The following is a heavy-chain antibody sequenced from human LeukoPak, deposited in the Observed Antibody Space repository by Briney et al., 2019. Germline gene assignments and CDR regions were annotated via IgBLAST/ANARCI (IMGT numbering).Heavy chain of an antibody. Sequence: GGSLRLSCAASGFIFTDYWMNWVRQAPGKGLEWVSSISSNSDYIYYADSVKGRFTISRDNAKNSLYLQMNSLRAEDTAVYYCARGLCGGDCYDYWGQGTLVTVSS. CDR2: ISSNSDYI. J-gene: IGHJ4*02. CDR3: ARGLCGGDCYDY. V-gene: IGHV3-21*01. D-gene: IGHD2-21*01. CDR1: GFIFTDYW.